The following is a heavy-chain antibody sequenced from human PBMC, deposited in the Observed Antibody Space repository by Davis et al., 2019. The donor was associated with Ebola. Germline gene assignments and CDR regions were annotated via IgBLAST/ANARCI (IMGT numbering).Heavy chain of an antibody. D-gene: IGHD3-16*01. CDR1: GGSTSSYY. J-gene: IGHJ6*03. CDR2: IYYTGAT. Sequence: GSLRLSCPTSGGSTSSYYWTCIRQPPGKGLEWFGNIYYTGATHSSPSLNSRATFFIDTSKDEFSLKLTSVTAADTAVYYCARDHGGGRMDVWGKGTTVTVSS. CDR3: ARDHGGGRMDV. V-gene: IGHV4-59*01.